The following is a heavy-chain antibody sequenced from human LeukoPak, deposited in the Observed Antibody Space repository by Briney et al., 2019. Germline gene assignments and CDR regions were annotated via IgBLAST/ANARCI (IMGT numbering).Heavy chain of an antibody. J-gene: IGHJ4*02. CDR1: GFTFNIYA. D-gene: IGHD5-18*01. Sequence: GGSLRLSCVTSGFTFNIYAMHWVRHAPGKGLEWVALLAYDGTNQYYADSVKGRFTISRDNSKNTVDLQMNSLRPEDAAVYYCANDLGWIQLNLGRGQGTLVTVSS. V-gene: IGHV3-30*04. CDR3: ANDLGWIQLNLG. CDR2: LAYDGTNQ.